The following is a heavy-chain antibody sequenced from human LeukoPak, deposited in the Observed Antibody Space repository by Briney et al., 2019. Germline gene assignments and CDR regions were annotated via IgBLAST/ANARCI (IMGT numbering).Heavy chain of an antibody. CDR3: ASMGGLVIRF. Sequence: PSETLSLTCTVSGGSINSYYWSWIRQPAGKGLEWIGRIYTSGSTNYNPSLKSRITMSVDASKNQFSLKLSSVTAADTAVYYCASMGGLVIRFWGQGTLVTVSS. V-gene: IGHV4-4*07. D-gene: IGHD3-22*01. CDR2: IYTSGST. CDR1: GGSINSYY. J-gene: IGHJ4*02.